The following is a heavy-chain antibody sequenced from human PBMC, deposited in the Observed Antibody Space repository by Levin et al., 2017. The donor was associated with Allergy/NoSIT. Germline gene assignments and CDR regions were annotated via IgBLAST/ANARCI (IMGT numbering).Heavy chain of an antibody. D-gene: IGHD3-16*01. CDR1: GFTFSSYA. J-gene: IGHJ4*02. V-gene: IGHV3-23*01. Sequence: GGSLRLSCAASGFTFSSYAMSWVRQAPGKGLEWVSAISGSGGSTYYADSVKGRFTISRDNSKNTLYLQMNSLRAEDTAVYYCAKDLLVPLEYDYVWGSREPFDYWGQGTLVTVSS. CDR3: AKDLLVPLEYDYVWGSREPFDY. CDR2: ISGSGGST.